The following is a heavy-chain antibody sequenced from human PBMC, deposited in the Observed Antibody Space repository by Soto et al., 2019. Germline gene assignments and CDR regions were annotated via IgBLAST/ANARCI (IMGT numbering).Heavy chain of an antibody. CDR1: GGSISSGGYY. V-gene: IGHV4-31*03. Sequence: PSETLSLTCTVSGGSISSGGYYWSWIRQHPGKGLEWIGYIYYSGSTYYNPSLKSRVTISVDTSKNQFSLKLSSVTAADTAVYYCARGYYDSSGYYGYYFDYWGQGTLVTVYS. CDR2: IYYSGST. CDR3: ARGYYDSSGYYGYYFDY. J-gene: IGHJ4*02. D-gene: IGHD3-22*01.